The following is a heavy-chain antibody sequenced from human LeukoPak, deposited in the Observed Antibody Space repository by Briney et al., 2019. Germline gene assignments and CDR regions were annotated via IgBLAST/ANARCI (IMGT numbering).Heavy chain of an antibody. V-gene: IGHV3-23*01. J-gene: IGHJ4*02. D-gene: IGHD4-11*01. CDR3: ARRGGLQRRGLSFDY. CDR1: GFTFSSYA. CDR2: ISGSGGST. Sequence: PGGSLRLSCAASGFTFSSYAMSWVRQAPGKGLEWVSAISGSGGSTYYADSVKGRFTISRDNSKNTLYLQMNSLRAEDTAVYYCARRGGLQRRGLSFDYWGQGTLVTVSS.